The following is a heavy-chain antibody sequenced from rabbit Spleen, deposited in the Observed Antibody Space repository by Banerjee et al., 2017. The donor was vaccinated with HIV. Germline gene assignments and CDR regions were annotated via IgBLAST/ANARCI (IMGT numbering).Heavy chain of an antibody. Sequence: QQQLEESGGGLVKPGGTLTLTCKVSGIDFSSYYYMNWVRQAPGKGLEWIGYIDPLFGITYYANWVNGRFSISRENAQNTVFLQMTSLTAADTATYFCARDGAGGSYFALWGQGTLVTVS. V-gene: IGHV1S43*01. CDR3: ARDGAGGSYFAL. D-gene: IGHD8-1*01. CDR1: GIDFSSYYY. CDR2: IDPLFGIT. J-gene: IGHJ4*01.